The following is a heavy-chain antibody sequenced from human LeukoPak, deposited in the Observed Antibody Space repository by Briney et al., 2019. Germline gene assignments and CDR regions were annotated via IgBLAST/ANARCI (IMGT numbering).Heavy chain of an antibody. CDR3: ARDIRNIAAAGTSLDY. J-gene: IGHJ4*02. Sequence: PGRSLRLSCAASGFTFSSYAMHWVRQAPGKGLEWVAVISYDGSNKYYADSVKGRFTISRDNSKNTLYLQMNSLRAEDTAMYYCARDIRNIAAAGTSLDYWGQGTLVTVSS. CDR2: ISYDGSNK. CDR1: GFTFSSYA. D-gene: IGHD6-13*01. V-gene: IGHV3-30-3*01.